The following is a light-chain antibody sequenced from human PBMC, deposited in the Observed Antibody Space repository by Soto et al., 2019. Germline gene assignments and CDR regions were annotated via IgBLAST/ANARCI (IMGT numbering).Light chain of an antibody. CDR2: GNS. CDR3: QSYDSSLSGSE. J-gene: IGLJ2*01. V-gene: IGLV1-40*01. Sequence: QLVLTQPPSVSGAPGQRVTISCTGSSSNIGAGYDVHWYQQLPGTAPKLLIYGNSNRPSGVPDRFSGSKSGTSASLAITGLQAEDEADYYCQSYDSSLSGSEFGGATKVTVL. CDR1: SSNIGAGYD.